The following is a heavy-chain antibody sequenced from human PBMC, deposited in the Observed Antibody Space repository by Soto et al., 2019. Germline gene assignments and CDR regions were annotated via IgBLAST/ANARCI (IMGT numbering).Heavy chain of an antibody. D-gene: IGHD2-2*02. Sequence: ASVKVSCKASGYTFTSYAMHWVRQAPGQRLEWKGWINAGNGNTKYSQKFQGRVTITRDTSASTAYMELSSLRSEDTALYYCARDTVPAAIPYYYYGMDVWGQGTTVTVSS. V-gene: IGHV1-3*01. CDR3: ARDTVPAAIPYYYYGMDV. CDR2: INAGNGNT. J-gene: IGHJ6*02. CDR1: GYTFTSYA.